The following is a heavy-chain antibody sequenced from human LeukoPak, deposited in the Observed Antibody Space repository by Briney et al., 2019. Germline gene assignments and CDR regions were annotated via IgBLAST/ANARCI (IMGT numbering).Heavy chain of an antibody. J-gene: IGHJ4*02. Sequence: ASVKIYCKDSGYAFTRYGISSVRQAPGQPLEWMGWISAYNGNTNYAQKLQGRVTMTTDTSTSTAYMELRSLRSDDTAVYYCARDLTMVRGVIRYYFDYWGQGTLVTVSS. CDR1: GYAFTRYG. D-gene: IGHD3-10*01. V-gene: IGHV1-18*04. CDR3: ARDLTMVRGVIRYYFDY. CDR2: ISAYNGNT.